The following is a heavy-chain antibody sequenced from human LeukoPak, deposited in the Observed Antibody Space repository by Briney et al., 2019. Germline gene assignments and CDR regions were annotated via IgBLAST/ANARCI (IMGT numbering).Heavy chain of an antibody. CDR2: INSSGGST. CDR1: GYTFTSYY. J-gene: IGHJ5*02. V-gene: IGHV1-46*01. Sequence: ASVKVSCKASGYTFTSYYMHWVRQAPGQGLEWMGIINSSGGSTSYAQKFQGRVTMTRDTSTSTAYMELSRLRSDDTAVYYCATNILVRDIINWFDPWGQGTLVTVSS. D-gene: IGHD3-10*01. CDR3: ATNILVRDIINWFDP.